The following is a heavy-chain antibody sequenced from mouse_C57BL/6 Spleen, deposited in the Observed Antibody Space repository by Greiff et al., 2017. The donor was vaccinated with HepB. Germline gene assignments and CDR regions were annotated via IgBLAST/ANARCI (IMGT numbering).Heavy chain of an antibody. D-gene: IGHD1-1*01. J-gene: IGHJ3*01. Sequence: EVQLQQSGAELVRPGASVKLSCTASGFNIKDYYMHWVKQRPEQGLEWIGRIDPEDGDTEYAPKFQGKATMTADTSSNTAYLQLSSLTSEDTAVYYCTTSNYYGSSYVGFAYWGQGTRVTVSA. CDR2: IDPEDGDT. CDR3: TTSNYYGSSYVGFAY. V-gene: IGHV14-1*01. CDR1: GFNIKDYY.